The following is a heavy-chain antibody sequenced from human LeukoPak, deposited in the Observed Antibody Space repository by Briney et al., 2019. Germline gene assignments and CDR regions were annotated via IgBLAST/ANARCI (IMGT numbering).Heavy chain of an antibody. V-gene: IGHV3-23*01. D-gene: IGHD6-19*01. CDR2: LKIGGGGT. Sequence: GASLRLSCVASGFTFRNYAMSWVRQAPGKGLEWVSGLKIGGGGTDYADSVKGRVTISSDNSRNTVYLEMNSLRDEDTAVYYCAKASGSSGHSFGYGMDVWGLGTTVIVSS. CDR3: AKASGSSGHSFGYGMDV. J-gene: IGHJ6*02. CDR1: GFTFRNYA.